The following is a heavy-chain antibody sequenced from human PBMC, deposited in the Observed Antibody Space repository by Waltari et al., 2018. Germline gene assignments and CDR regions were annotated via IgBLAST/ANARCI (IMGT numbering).Heavy chain of an antibody. J-gene: IGHJ4*02. CDR2: IYHSGST. CDR1: GYSISSGYY. D-gene: IGHD3-16*01. V-gene: IGHV4-38-2*02. CDR3: ARDSEKKNSKRGGIDY. Sequence: QVQLQESGPGLVKPSETLSLTCAVSGYSISSGYYWGWIRQPPGKGLEWIGSIYHSGSTSYNPSLKGRVTISVATSKNQFSRKLSSVTAADTAVYYCARDSEKKNSKRGGIDYWGQGTLVTVSS.